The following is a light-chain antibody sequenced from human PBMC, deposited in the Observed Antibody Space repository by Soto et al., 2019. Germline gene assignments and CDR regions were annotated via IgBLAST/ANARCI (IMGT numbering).Light chain of an antibody. CDR1: SSNIGSNT. J-gene: IGLJ1*01. CDR3: AAWDDSLNGFYV. V-gene: IGLV1-44*01. CDR2: SNN. Sequence: QPVLTQPPSASGTPGQRVAISCSGSSSNIGSNTVNWYQQFPETAPKLLIYSNNQRPSGVPDRFSGSKSGTSASLAISGLQSEDEADYYCAAWDDSLNGFYVFGTGTKLTVL.